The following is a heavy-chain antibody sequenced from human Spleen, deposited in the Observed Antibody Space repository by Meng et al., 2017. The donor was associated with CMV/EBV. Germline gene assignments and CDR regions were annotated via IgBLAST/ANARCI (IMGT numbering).Heavy chain of an antibody. D-gene: IGHD6-19*01. V-gene: IGHV3-23*04. Sequence: VGLVGVGGGLAQPGGSLGLSCAAPGLTFSSYAMSWVRQAPGKGLEWVSAISGSGGSTYYADSVKGRFTISRDNSKDTLYLQMNSLRAEDTAVYYCAKDEGSGPNYWGQGTLVTVSS. CDR2: ISGSGGST. J-gene: IGHJ4*02. CDR3: AKDEGSGPNY. CDR1: GLTFSSYA.